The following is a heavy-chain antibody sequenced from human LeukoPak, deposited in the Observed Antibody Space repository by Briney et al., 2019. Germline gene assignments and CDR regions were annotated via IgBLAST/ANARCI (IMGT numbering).Heavy chain of an antibody. CDR1: GGSISSYY. Sequence: PSETLSLTCTVSGGSISSYYWSWIRQPAGKGLEWIWRIYTSGSTNYNPSLKSRVTMSVDTSKNQFSLKLSSVTAADTAVYYCAREGTTATGPPDDSFDIWGQGTMVTVSS. J-gene: IGHJ3*02. CDR3: AREGTTATGPPDDSFDI. CDR2: IYTSGST. D-gene: IGHD4-17*01. V-gene: IGHV4-4*07.